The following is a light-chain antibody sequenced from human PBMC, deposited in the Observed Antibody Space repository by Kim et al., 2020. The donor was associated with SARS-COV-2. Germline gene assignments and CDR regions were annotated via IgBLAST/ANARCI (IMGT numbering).Light chain of an antibody. J-gene: IGLJ2*01. CDR1: VLAKKY. CDR2: KDT. V-gene: IGLV3-27*01. Sequence: SPGQTARITCSGDVLAKKYARWFQQKPGQAPVLRIYKDTERPSGIPERFSGSSSGTTVTLTISGAQVGDEGDYYCYSYTAAGEPLLGGGTQLTVL. CDR3: YSYTAAGEPL.